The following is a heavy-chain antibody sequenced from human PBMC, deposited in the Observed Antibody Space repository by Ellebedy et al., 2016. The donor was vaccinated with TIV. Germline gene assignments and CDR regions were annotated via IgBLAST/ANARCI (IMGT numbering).Heavy chain of an antibody. CDR3: AVGKPYYYYGMDV. CDR1: GYTFTGYY. D-gene: IGHD3-10*01. CDR2: INPNSGGT. Sequence: ASVKVSCKASGYTFTGYYMHWVRQAPGQGLEWMGWINPNSGGTNYAQKFQGWVTMTRDTSISTAYMELSRLRSEDTAVYYCAVGKPYYYYGMDVWGQGTTVTVSS. V-gene: IGHV1-2*04. J-gene: IGHJ6*02.